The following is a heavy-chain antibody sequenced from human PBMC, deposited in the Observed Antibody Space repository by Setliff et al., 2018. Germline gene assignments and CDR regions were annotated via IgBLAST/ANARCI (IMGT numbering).Heavy chain of an antibody. Sequence: ASVKVSCKASGYTFTSYDINWVRQATGQGLEWMGWMNPTSGNTGYAQKFQGRVNMTRNTSISIAYMELSSLRSEDTAVYYCARGAPGRYCSGGSCSYFDYWGQGILVTVSS. CDR2: MNPTSGNT. J-gene: IGHJ4*02. V-gene: IGHV1-8*01. CDR1: GYTFTSYD. D-gene: IGHD2-15*01. CDR3: ARGAPGRYCSGGSCSYFDY.